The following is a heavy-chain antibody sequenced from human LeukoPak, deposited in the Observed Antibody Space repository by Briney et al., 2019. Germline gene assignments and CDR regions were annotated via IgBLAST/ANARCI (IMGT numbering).Heavy chain of an antibody. CDR2: IYYSGST. CDR1: GGSISSNNYY. J-gene: IGHJ3*02. V-gene: IGHV4-39*01. Sequence: PSETLSLTCTVSGGSISSNNYYWGWIRQPPGKGLEWIGSIYYSGSTYYNPSLKSRVTISVDTSKNQFSLKLSSVTAADTAVYYCARVFDAFDIWGQGTMVTVSS. CDR3: ARVFDAFDI.